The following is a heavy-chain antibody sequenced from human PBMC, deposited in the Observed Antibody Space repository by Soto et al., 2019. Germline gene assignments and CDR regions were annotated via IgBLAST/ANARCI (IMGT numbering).Heavy chain of an antibody. J-gene: IGHJ4*02. CDR1: GFIFSSYW. CDR2: TNEDGSIT. CDR3: TRDVGGGGGY. Sequence: EVQLVESGGGLVQPGGSLRLSCEVSGFIFSSYWMHWVRQVPGKGLVWVSRTNEDGSITNYADSVRGRFTISRDNDKNSLYLEMNSGRGGDRVVYYCTRDVGGGGGYWGQGTLVTVSS. V-gene: IGHV3-74*01. D-gene: IGHD2-15*01.